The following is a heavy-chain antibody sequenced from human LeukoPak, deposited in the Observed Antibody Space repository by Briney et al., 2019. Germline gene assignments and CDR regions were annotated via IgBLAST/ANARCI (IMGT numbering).Heavy chain of an antibody. D-gene: IGHD3-3*01. J-gene: IGHJ4*02. V-gene: IGHV3-64*01. Sequence: GGSLRLSCAASGFTFSSYAMHWVRQAPGKGLEYVSAISSNGGSTYYANSVKGRFTISRDNSKNTLYLQMGSLRAEDMAVYYCARGSGSYWGQGTLFTVSS. CDR2: ISSNGGST. CDR1: GFTFSSYA. CDR3: ARGSGSY.